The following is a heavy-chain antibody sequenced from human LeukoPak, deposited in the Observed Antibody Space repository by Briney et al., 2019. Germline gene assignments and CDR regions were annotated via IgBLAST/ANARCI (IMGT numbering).Heavy chain of an antibody. D-gene: IGHD3-10*01. CDR1: GFTFSSYG. CDR3: ARGSTMVRGVINYFDY. Sequence: GGSLRLSCAASGFTFSSYGMHWVRQAPGKGLEWVAVIWYDGSNKYYADYVKGRFTISRDNSKNTLYLQMNSLRAEDTAVYYCARGSTMVRGVINYFDYWGQGTLVTVSS. V-gene: IGHV3-33*01. CDR2: IWYDGSNK. J-gene: IGHJ4*02.